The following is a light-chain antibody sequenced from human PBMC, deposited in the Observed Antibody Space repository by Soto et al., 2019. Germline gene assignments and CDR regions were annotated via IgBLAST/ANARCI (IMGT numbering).Light chain of an antibody. CDR2: AAS. CDR1: QSISWN. Sequence: DIQMTQSPSSLSASVGDRVTITCRASQSISWNLNWYQQKPGKAPKLLIYAASTSGVRSRFSGSGSGTDFSLSIGSLQPEDFATYYCQQSNSFPFTFGRGTTVDVK. CDR3: QQSNSFPFT. J-gene: IGKJ3*01. V-gene: IGKV1-39*01.